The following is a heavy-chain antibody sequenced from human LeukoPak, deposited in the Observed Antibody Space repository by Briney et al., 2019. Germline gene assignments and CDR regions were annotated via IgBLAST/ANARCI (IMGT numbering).Heavy chain of an antibody. D-gene: IGHD6-13*01. CDR2: ISYDGSNK. CDR3: ARDPIAAAALDY. V-gene: IGHV3-30*03. CDR1: GFTFSTYW. Sequence: GGSLRLSCAASGFTFSTYWMHWVRQAPGKGLEWVAVISYDGSNKYYADSVKGRFTISRDNSKNTLYLQMNSLSAEDTAVYYCARDPIAAAALDYWGQGTLVAVSS. J-gene: IGHJ4*02.